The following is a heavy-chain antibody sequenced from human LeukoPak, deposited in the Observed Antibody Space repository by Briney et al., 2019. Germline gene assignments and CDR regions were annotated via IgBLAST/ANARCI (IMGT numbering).Heavy chain of an antibody. V-gene: IGHV1-46*01. CDR2: INPSGGST. Sequence: ASVKVSCKASGYTFTSYYMHWVRQAPGQGLEWMGLINPSGGSTSYAQKFQGRVTMTRDTSTSTVYMELSSLRSEDTAVYYCAREGKGGGYYDFWSGYTYGMDVWGQGTTVTVSS. CDR1: GYTFTSYY. CDR3: AREGKGGGYYDFWSGYTYGMDV. D-gene: IGHD3-3*01. J-gene: IGHJ6*02.